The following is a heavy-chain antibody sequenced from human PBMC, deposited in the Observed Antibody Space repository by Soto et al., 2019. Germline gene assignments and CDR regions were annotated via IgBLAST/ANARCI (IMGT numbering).Heavy chain of an antibody. Sequence: SETLSLTCTVSGGSISSYYWSWIRQPPGKGLEWIGYIYYSGSTNYNPSLKSRVTISVDTSKNQFSLKLSSVTAADTAVYYCARGYYDILTGYYDAFDIWGQGTMVTVSS. CDR3: ARGYYDILTGYYDAFDI. V-gene: IGHV4-59*01. CDR2: IYYSGST. D-gene: IGHD3-9*01. CDR1: GGSISSYY. J-gene: IGHJ3*02.